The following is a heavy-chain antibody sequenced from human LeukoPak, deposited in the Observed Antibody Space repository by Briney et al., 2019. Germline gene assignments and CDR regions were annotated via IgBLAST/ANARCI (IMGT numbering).Heavy chain of an antibody. CDR2: IYYSGST. J-gene: IGHJ6*02. Sequence: SETLCLTCTVSGGSISSYYWSRIRQPPGKGLEWIGYIYYSGSTNYNPSLKSRVTISVDTSKNQSSVKLSSVTAADTAVYYCARGRDCSSTSCPGGYYYSYGMYVWGQGTTVTVSS. V-gene: IGHV4-59*01. CDR3: ARGRDCSSTSCPGGYYYSYGMYV. D-gene: IGHD2-2*01. CDR1: GGSISSYY.